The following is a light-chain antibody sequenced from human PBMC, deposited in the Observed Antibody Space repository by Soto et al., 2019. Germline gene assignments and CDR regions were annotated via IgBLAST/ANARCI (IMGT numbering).Light chain of an antibody. Sequence: IQLTQSPSSLSASVGDRVTIICRASQGISSYLAWYQQKPGKAPKLLIYAASTLQSGVPSRFSGSGSGTDFTLTTTSLQREDLAGNYCPPRNSNRFGQASPQ. CDR3: PPRNSNR. V-gene: IGKV1-9*01. J-gene: IGKJ5*01. CDR2: AAS. CDR1: QGISSY.